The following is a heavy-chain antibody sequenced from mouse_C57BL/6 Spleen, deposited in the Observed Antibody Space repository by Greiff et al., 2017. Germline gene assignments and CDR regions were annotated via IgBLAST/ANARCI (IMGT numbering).Heavy chain of an antibody. CDR2: IYPGSGST. Sequence: QVQLQQPGAELVTPVASVKMSCKASGYTFTSYWLTWVKKRPGQCLEWIGDIYPGSGSTHYNEKFNSKATLTVDTSSSTAYMQLSSLTSEDSAVYYCASSPHYYGSSLFAYWGQGTLVTVSA. J-gene: IGHJ3*01. D-gene: IGHD1-1*01. V-gene: IGHV1-55*01. CDR1: GYTFTSYW. CDR3: ASSPHYYGSSLFAY.